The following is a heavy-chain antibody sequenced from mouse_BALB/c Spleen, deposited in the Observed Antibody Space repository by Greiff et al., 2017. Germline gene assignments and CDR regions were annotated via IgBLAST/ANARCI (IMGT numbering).Heavy chain of an antibody. V-gene: IGHV1S56*01. CDR2: IYPGDGST. CDR1: GYTFTSYD. Sequence: VQLKQSGPELVKPGALVKISCKASGYTFTSYDINWVKQRPGQGLEWFGWIYPGDGSTNDNEKFKGKATLTADKSSSTAYMQLSSLTRENSADYFCARIGIKAMDYWGQGTSVTVSS. J-gene: IGHJ4*01. CDR3: ARIGIKAMDY. D-gene: IGHD2-14*01.